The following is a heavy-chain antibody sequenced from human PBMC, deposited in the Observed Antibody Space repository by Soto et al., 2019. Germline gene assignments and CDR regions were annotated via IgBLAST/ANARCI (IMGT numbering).Heavy chain of an antibody. CDR3: EAWSSYYTVDV. CDR1: GGSISSYS. CDR2: LFTSGYT. V-gene: IGHV4-4*07. D-gene: IGHD3-3*01. Sequence: QVQLQQSGPGMVKTSETLSLTCTVSGGSISSYSWGSIRQPAGKGLECIGRLFTSGYTNYSPSLKSRVTMSLDTSKRQFSLQLTSVTAADTAVYYCEAWSSYYTVDVWGQGTAVPVSS. J-gene: IGHJ6*02.